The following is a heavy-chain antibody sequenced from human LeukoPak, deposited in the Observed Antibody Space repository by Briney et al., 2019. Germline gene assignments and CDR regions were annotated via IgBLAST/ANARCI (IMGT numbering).Heavy chain of an antibody. V-gene: IGHV4-34*01. CDR2: IKHSGHT. CDR3: ARRGANDFGESAGNFAYDI. CDR1: GGSLSPYW. J-gene: IGHJ3*02. D-gene: IGHD4-17*01. Sequence: ASETLSLTCEVYGGSLSPYWWSWIRQPPGKGLEWIGEIKHSGHTNYNPSLKSRVTISVDTSKKQFSLKLSSVTVADTALCFCARRGANDFGESAGNFAYDIWGQGTMVTASS.